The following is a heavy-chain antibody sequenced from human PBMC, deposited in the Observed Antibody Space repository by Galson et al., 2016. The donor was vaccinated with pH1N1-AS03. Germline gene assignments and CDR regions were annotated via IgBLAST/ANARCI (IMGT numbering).Heavy chain of an antibody. CDR3: ASAIAAAGSS. Sequence: SLRLSCAASGFTFNTYWMHWVRQAPGKGPEWVANIKQDGSEKYYVDSVKGRFTISRDNAKNSLYLQMNSLRAEDTAVYYCASAIAAAGSSWGQGTLVTVSS. CDR2: IKQDGSEK. V-gene: IGHV3-7*01. CDR1: GFTFNTYW. D-gene: IGHD6-13*01. J-gene: IGHJ5*02.